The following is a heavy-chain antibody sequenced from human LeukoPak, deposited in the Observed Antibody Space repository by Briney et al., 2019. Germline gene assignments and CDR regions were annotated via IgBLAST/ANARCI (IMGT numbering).Heavy chain of an antibody. D-gene: IGHD2-15*01. CDR1: GGSISSYY. CDR2: IYYSGST. V-gene: IGHV4-59*08. Sequence: SETLSLTCTVSGGSISSYYWSWIRQPPGKGLEWIGYIYYSGSTNYNPSLKSRVTMSVHTSKNQFSLSLSSVTAADTAVYYCARRYCGGGSCYSSFDYWGQGTLVTVSS. CDR3: ARRYCGGGSCYSSFDY. J-gene: IGHJ4*02.